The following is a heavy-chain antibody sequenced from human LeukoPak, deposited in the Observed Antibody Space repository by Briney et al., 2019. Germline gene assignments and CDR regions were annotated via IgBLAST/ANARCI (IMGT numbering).Heavy chain of an antibody. V-gene: IGHV1-18*01. CDR2: ISAYNGNT. CDR3: AREGREYYDFWSGSNWFDP. CDR1: GGTFSSYG. J-gene: IGHJ5*02. D-gene: IGHD3-3*01. Sequence: ASVKVSCKASGGTFSSYGISWVRQAPGQGLEWMGWISAYNGNTNYAQKLQGRVTMTTDTSTSTAYMELRSLRSDDTAVYYCAREGREYYDFWSGSNWFDPWGQGTLVTVSS.